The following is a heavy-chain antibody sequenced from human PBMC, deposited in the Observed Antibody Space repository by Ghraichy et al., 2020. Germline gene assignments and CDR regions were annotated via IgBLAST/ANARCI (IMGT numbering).Heavy chain of an antibody. V-gene: IGHV4-34*01. D-gene: IGHD3-22*01. CDR2: INHSGST. CDR1: GGSFSGYY. J-gene: IGHJ3*02. CDR3: ARASPGRMIVVVRAFDI. Sequence: SETLSLTCAVYGGSFSGYYWSWILQPPGKGLEWIGEINHSGSTNYNPSLKSRVTISVDTSKNQFSLKLSSVTAADTAVYYCARASPGRMIVVVRAFDIWGQGTMVTVSS.